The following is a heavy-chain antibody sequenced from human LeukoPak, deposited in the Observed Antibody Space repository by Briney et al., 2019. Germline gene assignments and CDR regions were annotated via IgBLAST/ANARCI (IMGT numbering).Heavy chain of an antibody. J-gene: IGHJ4*02. D-gene: IGHD3-22*01. CDR1: GFTFSTYGVH. V-gene: IGHV4-39*01. CDR2: IYYSGST. Sequence: PGGSLRLSCAASGFTFSTYGVHWVRQAPGKGLEWIGSIYYSGSTYYNPSLKSRVTISVDTSKNQFSLKLSSVTAADTAVYYCARHQHYYDSSYLVYWGQGTLVTVSS. CDR3: ARHQHYYDSSYLVY.